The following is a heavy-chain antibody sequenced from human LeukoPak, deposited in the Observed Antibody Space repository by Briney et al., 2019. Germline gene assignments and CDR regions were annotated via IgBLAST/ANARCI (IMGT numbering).Heavy chain of an antibody. J-gene: IGHJ4*02. Sequence: SQTLSLTCTVSGGSISSGGYYWSWIRQHPGTGLEWIGYIYYSGSTYYNPSLKSRVTISVDTSKNQFSLKLSSVTAADTAVYYCASYGCSSTSCFDYWGQGTLVTVSS. D-gene: IGHD2-2*01. CDR3: ASYGCSSTSCFDY. CDR1: GGSISSGGYY. CDR2: IYYSGST. V-gene: IGHV4-31*03.